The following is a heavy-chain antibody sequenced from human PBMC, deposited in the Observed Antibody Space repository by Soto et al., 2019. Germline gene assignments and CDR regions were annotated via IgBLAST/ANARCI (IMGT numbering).Heavy chain of an antibody. D-gene: IGHD3-10*01. CDR2: ISGSGGTT. CDR3: ANAGGSGSYTLKAFDY. Sequence: EVQLLESGGGLVQPGGSLRLSCAASGFTFSSYGMSWVRQAPGKGLEWVSAISGSGGTTSYADSVKGRFTISRDNSKNTLYLQMNSLRAEDTAVYYCANAGGSGSYTLKAFDYWGQGTLVTVSS. CDR1: GFTFSSYG. V-gene: IGHV3-23*01. J-gene: IGHJ4*02.